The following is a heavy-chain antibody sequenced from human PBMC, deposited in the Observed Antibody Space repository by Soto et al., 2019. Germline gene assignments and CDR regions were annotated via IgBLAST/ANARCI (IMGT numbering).Heavy chain of an antibody. CDR3: AKVAGVAVTLGGYDY. CDR2: ISWNSGSI. CDR1: GFTFDDYG. V-gene: IGHV3-9*01. J-gene: IGHJ4*02. D-gene: IGHD2-15*01. Sequence: EVQLVESGGGLVQPGRSLRLSCAASGFTFDDYGMHWVRQAPGKGLEWVSGISWNSGSIDYADSVKGRFTISRDNAKNYLYLQMNSLRAEDTALYYYAKVAGVAVTLGGYDYWGQGTLVTVSS.